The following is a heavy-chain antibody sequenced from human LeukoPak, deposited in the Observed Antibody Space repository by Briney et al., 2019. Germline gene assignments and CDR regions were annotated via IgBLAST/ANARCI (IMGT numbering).Heavy chain of an antibody. CDR1: GFTFRGYA. J-gene: IGHJ4*02. Sequence: PGGSLRLSCSSSGFTFRGYAVHWVRQAPGKGLEYISSISSNGGSTYYADSVKGRFTISRDNSKNTLSLHMSSLKPVDTAVYYCVKSDNIVGATYFDYWGQGTLVTVSS. V-gene: IGHV3-64D*09. D-gene: IGHD1-26*01. CDR2: ISSNGGST. CDR3: VKSDNIVGATYFDY.